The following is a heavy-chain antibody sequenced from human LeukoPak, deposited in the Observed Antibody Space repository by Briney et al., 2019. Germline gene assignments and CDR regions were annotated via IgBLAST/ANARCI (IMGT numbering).Heavy chain of an antibody. CDR2: ISSSSSKI. CDR1: GFTFSSYS. CDR3: ARDPIGVEDAFDI. D-gene: IGHD3-3*01. J-gene: IGHJ3*02. V-gene: IGHV3-21*01. Sequence: PGGSLRLSCAASGFTFSSYSKNWVRQAPGQGQEWVSSISSSSSKIYYADSVKGRFPISRDNAKNSLYLQMNSLRAKDTAVYYCARDPIGVEDAFDIWGQGTLVAVSS.